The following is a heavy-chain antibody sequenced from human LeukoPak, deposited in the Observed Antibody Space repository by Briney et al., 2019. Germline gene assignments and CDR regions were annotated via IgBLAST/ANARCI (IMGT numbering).Heavy chain of an antibody. CDR1: GGSITSTNY. Sequence: SETLSLTCGVSGGSITSTNYWTWVRQPPGKGLEWIGEVNLQGSTNYNPSLMGRVAISVDMSENHISLQLTSVTAADTAVYYCARRIPASGMRDVWGQGTTVTVTS. CDR3: ARRIPASGMRDV. D-gene: IGHD3-10*01. CDR2: VNLQGST. V-gene: IGHV4-4*02. J-gene: IGHJ6*02.